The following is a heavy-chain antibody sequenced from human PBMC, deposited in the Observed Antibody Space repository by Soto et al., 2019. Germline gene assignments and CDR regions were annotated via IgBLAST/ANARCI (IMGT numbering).Heavy chain of an antibody. CDR2: IDVGSANA. CDR1: GFTFRSSA. Sequence: SVKVYCKTSGFTFRSSAVHWVRQARGHRLQWIGWIDVGSANANYAHMLQERVTISRDMSTSTAYMELSSLRPEDTAVYYCATLVPAPKSTYGGTRLRFLEWLGAYYYYYGMDVWGQGTAVTVSS. V-gene: IGHV1-58*01. CDR3: ATLVPAPKSTYGGTRLRFLEWLGAYYYYYGMDV. D-gene: IGHD3-3*01. J-gene: IGHJ6*02.